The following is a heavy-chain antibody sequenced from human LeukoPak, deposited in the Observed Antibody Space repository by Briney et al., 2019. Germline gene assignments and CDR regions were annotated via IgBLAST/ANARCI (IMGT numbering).Heavy chain of an antibody. Sequence: SETLSLTCAVYGGSFSGYYWSWIRQPPGKGLEWIGEINHSGSTNYNPSHKSRVTISVDTSKNQFSLKLSSVTAADTAVYYCATEAVAADYWGQGTLVTVSS. V-gene: IGHV4-34*01. D-gene: IGHD6-19*01. J-gene: IGHJ4*02. CDR2: INHSGST. CDR3: ATEAVAADY. CDR1: GGSFSGYY.